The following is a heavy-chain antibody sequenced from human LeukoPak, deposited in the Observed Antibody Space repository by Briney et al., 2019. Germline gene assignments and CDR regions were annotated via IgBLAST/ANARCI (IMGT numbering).Heavy chain of an antibody. J-gene: IGHJ4*02. V-gene: IGHV3-13*01. CDR3: VREARGYHYTYFDY. CDR2: VSSGFHA. D-gene: IGHD5-18*01. Sequence: GSLRLSCTASGFTLGSHDMHWVRQIPGQGLEWVAAVSSGFHAFFADSVQGRFTVSREDARNSLYLQMNSLRAGDTAVYYCVREARGYHYTYFDYWGQGTLVTGSS. CDR1: GFTLGSHD.